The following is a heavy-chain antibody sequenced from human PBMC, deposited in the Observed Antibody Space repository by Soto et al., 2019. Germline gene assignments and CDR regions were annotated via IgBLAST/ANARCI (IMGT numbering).Heavy chain of an antibody. Sequence: EVQLLESGGGLVRPGGPLRLSCAAPGSTFTSYALIWVRQAPGKGLEWVSTIRGSDGRTYSTDSVKGRFTISRDNSRNTAYLQMNSLRVEDTAVYYCAKGVSQYTPLALFDYWGRGTLVTVSS. V-gene: IGHV3-23*01. CDR1: GSTFTSYA. CDR3: AKGVSQYTPLALFDY. J-gene: IGHJ4*02. CDR2: IRGSDGRT. D-gene: IGHD5-18*01.